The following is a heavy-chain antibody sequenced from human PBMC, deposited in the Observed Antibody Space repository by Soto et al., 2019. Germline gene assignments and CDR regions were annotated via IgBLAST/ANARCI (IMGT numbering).Heavy chain of an antibody. CDR3: ARVPDFWSGFDY. D-gene: IGHD3-3*01. J-gene: IGHJ4*02. CDR1: GGSISSGGYY. V-gene: IGHV4-31*03. Sequence: TSETLSLTCTVSGGSISSGGYYWSWIRQHPGKGLEWIGYIYYSGSTYYNPSLKSRVTISVDTSKNQFSLKLSSVTAADTAVYYCARVPDFWSGFDYWGQGTLVTVS. CDR2: IYYSGST.